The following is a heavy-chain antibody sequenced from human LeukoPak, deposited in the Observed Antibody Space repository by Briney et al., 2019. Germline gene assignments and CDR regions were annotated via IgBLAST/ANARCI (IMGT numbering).Heavy chain of an antibody. CDR3: AKVWGTTVTFYYFDY. J-gene: IGHJ4*02. Sequence: QPGGSLRLSCAASGFTFSSYAMSWVRQAPGKGLEWVSAISGSGGSTYYADSVKGRLTISRDNSKNTLYLQMNRLRAEDTAVYYCAKVWGTTVTFYYFDYWGQGTLVTVSS. CDR1: GFTFSSYA. D-gene: IGHD4-17*01. V-gene: IGHV3-23*01. CDR2: ISGSGGST.